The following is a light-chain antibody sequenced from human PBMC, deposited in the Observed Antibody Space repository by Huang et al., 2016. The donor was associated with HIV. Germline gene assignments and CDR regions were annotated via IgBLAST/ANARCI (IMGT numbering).Light chain of an antibody. J-gene: IGKJ1*01. V-gene: IGKV4-1*01. CDR2: WAS. CDR1: QSVLDSSNNKNC. Sequence: DILVTQSPDSLAVSLGERATVNWTSSQSVLDSSNNKNCLAWYQHKPGQPPKLLMYWASTRESGVPDRFSGSGSWTDFSLTITSLQAEDVAVYYCHQYCDIRQTFGQGTGVQIK. CDR3: HQYCDIRQT.